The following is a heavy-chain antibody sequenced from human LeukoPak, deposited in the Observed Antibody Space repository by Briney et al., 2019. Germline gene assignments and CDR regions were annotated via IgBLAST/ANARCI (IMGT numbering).Heavy chain of an antibody. V-gene: IGHV3-48*04. CDR1: GFTFSSYS. CDR3: ARDPTYYYDSSGYYYSY. D-gene: IGHD3-22*01. Sequence: PGGSLRLSCAASGFTFSSYSMNWVRQAPGKGLEWVSYISSSSSTIYYADSVKGRFTISRDNAKNSLYLQMNSLRAEDTAVYYCARDPTYYYDSSGYYYSYWGQGTLVTVSS. J-gene: IGHJ4*02. CDR2: ISSSSSTI.